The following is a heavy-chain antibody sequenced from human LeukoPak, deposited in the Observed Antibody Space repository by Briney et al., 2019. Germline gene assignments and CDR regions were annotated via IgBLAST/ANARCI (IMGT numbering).Heavy chain of an antibody. Sequence: ASVKVSCKASGYTFTSYYMHWVRQAPGQGLEWMGIINPSGGSTSYAQKFQGRVTMTRDMSTSTVYMELSSLRSDDTAVYYCARGGYKYDYGDYVVPFDYWGQGTLVTVSS. J-gene: IGHJ4*02. V-gene: IGHV1-46*01. CDR1: GYTFTSYY. CDR2: INPSGGST. CDR3: ARGGYKYDYGDYVVPFDY. D-gene: IGHD4-17*01.